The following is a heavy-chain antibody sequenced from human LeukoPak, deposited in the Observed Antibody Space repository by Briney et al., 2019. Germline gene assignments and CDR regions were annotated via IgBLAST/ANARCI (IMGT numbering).Heavy chain of an antibody. J-gene: IGHJ3*02. Sequence: SQTLSLTCTVSGDSISSGNYYWSWIRQPPGKGLEWIGYIYHSGSTYYNPSLKSRVTISVDRSKNQFSLKLSSVTAADTAVYYCARDDCSSTSCYRAFDIWGQGTMVTVSS. CDR2: IYHSGST. D-gene: IGHD2-2*02. CDR1: GDSISSGNYY. V-gene: IGHV4-30-2*01. CDR3: ARDDCSSTSCYRAFDI.